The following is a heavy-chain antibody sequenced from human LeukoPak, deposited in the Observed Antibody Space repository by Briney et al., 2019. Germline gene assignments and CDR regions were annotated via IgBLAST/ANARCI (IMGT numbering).Heavy chain of an antibody. J-gene: IGHJ4*02. V-gene: IGHV1-24*01. CDR2: FDPEDGET. D-gene: IGHD4-17*01. Sequence: ASVKVSCKVSGYTLTELSMHWVRQAPGKGLEWMGGFDPEDGETIYAQKFQGRVTMTEDTSTDTAYMELSSLRSEDTAVYYCATLPLRVTTLYYMYYFDYWGQGTLVTVSS. CDR3: ATLPLRVTTLYYMYYFDY. CDR1: GYTLTELS.